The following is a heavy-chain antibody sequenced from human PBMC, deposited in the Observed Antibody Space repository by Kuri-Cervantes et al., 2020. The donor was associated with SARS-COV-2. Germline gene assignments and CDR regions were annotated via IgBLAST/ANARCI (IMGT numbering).Heavy chain of an antibody. CDR2: ISGSGDST. J-gene: IGHJ6*02. V-gene: IGHV3-23*01. CDR3: AKGDDTMVQGLGLLGKYYYYGMDV. CDR1: GFIFGDYA. D-gene: IGHD3-10*01. Sequence: LSLTCAASGFIFGDYAMHWVRQAPGKGLEWVSAISGSGDSTYYADSVKGRVTISRDTSKNTLSLQMNSLRAEDTAVYYCAKGDDTMVQGLGLLGKYYYYGMDVWGQGTTVTVSS.